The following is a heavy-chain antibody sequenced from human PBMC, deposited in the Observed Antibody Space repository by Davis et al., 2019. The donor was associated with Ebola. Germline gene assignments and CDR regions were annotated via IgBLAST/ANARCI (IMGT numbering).Heavy chain of an antibody. V-gene: IGHV4-34*01. Sequence: SQTLSLTCAVYGGSFRGFYCSWFRQPPGKGLEWIGEINHSGSTNYNPSLKSRVTISVDTSKNQFSLKLSSVTAADTAVYYCARQPNIVLMVYAIKRGYNWFDPWGQGTLVTVSS. CDR1: GGSFRGFY. CDR2: INHSGST. D-gene: IGHD2-8*01. CDR3: ARQPNIVLMVYAIKRGYNWFDP. J-gene: IGHJ5*02.